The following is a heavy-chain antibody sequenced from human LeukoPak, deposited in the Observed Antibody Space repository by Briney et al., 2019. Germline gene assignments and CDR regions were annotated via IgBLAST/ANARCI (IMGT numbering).Heavy chain of an antibody. Sequence: PGGSLRLSCAASGFTFSSYAMYWVRQAPGKGLAWVAFISYDGSDKFYADSVKGRFTISRDSSKNTLYLQMNSLRPEDTAVYYCARARPSMWIDYWGQGTLVTVSS. CDR1: GFTFSSYA. J-gene: IGHJ4*02. V-gene: IGHV3-30*14. CDR2: ISYDGSDK. D-gene: IGHD5-12*01. CDR3: ARARPSMWIDY.